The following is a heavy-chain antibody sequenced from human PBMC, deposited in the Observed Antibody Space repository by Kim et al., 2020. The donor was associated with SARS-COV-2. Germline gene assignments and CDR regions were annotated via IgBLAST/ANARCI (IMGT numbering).Heavy chain of an antibody. V-gene: IGHV6-1*01. CDR3: ARGAAAPGTFDY. Sequence: DYAVSVKSRKTSNPDTSKNQFSMQLNSVTPEDTAVYCCARGAAAPGTFDYWGQGTLVTVSS. D-gene: IGHD6-13*01. J-gene: IGHJ4*02.